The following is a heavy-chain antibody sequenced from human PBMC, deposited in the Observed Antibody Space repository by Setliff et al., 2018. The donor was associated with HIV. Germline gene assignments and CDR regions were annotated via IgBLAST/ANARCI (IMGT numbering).Heavy chain of an antibody. V-gene: IGHV4-30-4*08. CDR1: GGSISSGDYY. D-gene: IGHD3-10*01. J-gene: IGHJ2*01. CDR2: IYYSGST. CDR3: AREGGQGYSGSGSFYHRNFDL. Sequence: SETLSLTCTVSGGSISSGDYYWSWIRQPPGKGLEWIGYIYYSGSTYYNPSLKSRVTISVDTSKNQFSLKLSSVTAADTAVYYCAREGGQGYSGSGSFYHRNFDLWGRGTLVTVSS.